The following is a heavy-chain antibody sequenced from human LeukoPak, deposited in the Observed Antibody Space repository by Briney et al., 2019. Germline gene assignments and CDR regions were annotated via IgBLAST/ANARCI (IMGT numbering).Heavy chain of an antibody. CDR3: AKCSGGNCYHSDDH. Sequence: GGSLRLSCAASGFTFGDSEMNWVRQAPGKGLEWVSYISGSGSTNYYADSVKGRFTISRDNAKNSLYLQMNSLRVEDTAVYYCAKCSGGNCYHSDDHWGQGTLVTVSP. V-gene: IGHV3-48*03. D-gene: IGHD2-15*01. CDR2: ISGSGSTN. CDR1: GFTFGDSE. J-gene: IGHJ5*02.